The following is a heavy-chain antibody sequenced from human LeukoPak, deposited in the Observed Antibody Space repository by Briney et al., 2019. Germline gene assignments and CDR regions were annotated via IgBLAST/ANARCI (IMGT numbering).Heavy chain of an antibody. CDR3: SRGGYGDYNNWFDP. CDR2: ITDEADT. V-gene: IGHV3-23*01. J-gene: IGHJ5*02. CDR1: GFPFRSYA. Sequence: GGSLRLSCVASGFPFRSYAMTWVRQTPGKGLESVSVITDEADTYYADSVKGRFTISRDNSRNTLYLQMNSLRAEDTAVYYCSRGGYGDYNNWFDPWGQGTLVIVSS. D-gene: IGHD4-17*01.